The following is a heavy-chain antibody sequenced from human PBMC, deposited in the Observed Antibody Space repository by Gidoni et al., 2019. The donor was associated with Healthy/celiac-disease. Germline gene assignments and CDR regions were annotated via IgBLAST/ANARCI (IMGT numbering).Heavy chain of an antibody. V-gene: IGHV5-51*01. CDR2: IYPGDADT. CDR3: ARHGMRYSSSWYGWFDP. Sequence: EVQLVQSGAEVKQPEESLKISCKGSGYSFTSSWIGWVRQMPGKGLEWMGIIYPGDADTRYSPSFQGQVPISADKSISTAYLQWSRLTASDTAMYYCARHGMRYSSSWYGWFDPWGQGTLVTVPS. D-gene: IGHD6-13*01. J-gene: IGHJ5*02. CDR1: GYSFTSSW.